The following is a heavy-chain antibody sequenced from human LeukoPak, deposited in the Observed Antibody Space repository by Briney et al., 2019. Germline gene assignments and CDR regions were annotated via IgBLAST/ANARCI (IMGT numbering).Heavy chain of an antibody. J-gene: IGHJ4*02. CDR3: ARVTPSAAAGTDY. CDR2: ISSSSSYI. V-gene: IGHV3-21*01. CDR1: GFTFSSYS. D-gene: IGHD6-13*01. Sequence: GGSLRLSCAASGFTFSSYSMNWVRQAPGKGLEWVSSISSSSSYIYYADSVKGRFTISRDNAKSSLYLQMDSLRAEDTAVYYCARVTPSAAAGTDYWGQGTLVTVSS.